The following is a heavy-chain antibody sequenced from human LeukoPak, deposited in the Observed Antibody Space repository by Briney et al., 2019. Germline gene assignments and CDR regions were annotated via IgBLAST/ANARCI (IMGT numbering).Heavy chain of an antibody. CDR2: ISGSSSYI. CDR3: ARAGTGDYGGNSYYFDY. J-gene: IGHJ4*02. CDR1: GFTFSSYS. Sequence: GGSLRLSCAASGFTFSSYSMNWVRQAPGKGLEWVSSISGSSSYIYYADSVKGRFTISRDNAKNSLYLQMNSLRAEDTAVYYCARAGTGDYGGNSYYFDYWGQGTLVTVSS. D-gene: IGHD4-23*01. V-gene: IGHV3-21*01.